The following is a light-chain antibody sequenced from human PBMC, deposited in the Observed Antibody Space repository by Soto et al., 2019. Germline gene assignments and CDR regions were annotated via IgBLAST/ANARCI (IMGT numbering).Light chain of an antibody. CDR1: ERVSSNF. CDR2: RAI. CDR3: QQRSNWPLWS. Sequence: EIVLTQSPGTLSLFPGERATLSCRATERVSSNFLAWYQQNVGQPPRLLIYRAITRATGIPDRFSGSGSETEFILNISRLEPEDSAVYFCQQRSNWPLWSFGQGTKVEIK. J-gene: IGKJ1*01. V-gene: IGKV3D-20*02.